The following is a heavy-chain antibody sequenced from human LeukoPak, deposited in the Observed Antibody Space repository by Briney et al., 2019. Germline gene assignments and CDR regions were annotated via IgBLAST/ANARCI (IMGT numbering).Heavy chain of an antibody. CDR3: ATAFHSGWTNQDAFDI. CDR1: RYTLTELS. J-gene: IGHJ3*02. V-gene: IGHV1-24*01. D-gene: IGHD6-19*01. CDR2: FDPEDGET. Sequence: ASVNVSCKVSRYTLTELSMHWVRQAPGKGGEGMGGFDPEDGETIYAQKFQGRVTMTEETSTDTAYMELSSLRSEDTAVYYCATAFHSGWTNQDAFDIWGQGTMVTVSS.